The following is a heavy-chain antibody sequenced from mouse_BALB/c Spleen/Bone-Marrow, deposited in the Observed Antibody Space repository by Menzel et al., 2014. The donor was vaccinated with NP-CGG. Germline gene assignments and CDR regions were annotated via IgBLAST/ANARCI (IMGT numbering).Heavy chain of an antibody. V-gene: IGHV1-9*01. J-gene: IGHJ4*01. D-gene: IGHD1-1*01. CDR1: GYTFSNYW. Sequence: VHLQQSGAELMKPGASVKISCKATGYTFSNYWIEWVKQRPGHGLEWIGEILPGSGGTNYNDKFKVKATFTADTSSNTAYMQLNSLASEDSDVYYCARKWHYYYGSGGDAMDYGGQGTSVTVTS. CDR3: ARKWHYYYGSGGDAMDY. CDR2: ILPGSGGT.